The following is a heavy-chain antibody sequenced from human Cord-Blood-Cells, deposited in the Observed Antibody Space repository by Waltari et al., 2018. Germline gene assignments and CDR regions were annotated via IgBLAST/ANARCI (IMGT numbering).Heavy chain of an antibody. Sequence: QVTLKESGPVLVKPTETLTLTCTVSGFSLSNARMGVSWIRQPPGKALEWLAQIFSNDEKSYSTSLKSRLTIAKDTSKSQVLLTRTNMDPVDTATYYCARTILTGRHDAFDIWGQGTMVTVSS. D-gene: IGHD1-20*01. CDR3: ARTILTGRHDAFDI. CDR1: GFSLSNARMG. V-gene: IGHV2-26*01. J-gene: IGHJ3*02. CDR2: IFSNDEK.